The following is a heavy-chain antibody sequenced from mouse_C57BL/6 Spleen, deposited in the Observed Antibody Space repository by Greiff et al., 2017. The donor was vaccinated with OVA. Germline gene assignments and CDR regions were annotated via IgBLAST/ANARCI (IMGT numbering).Heavy chain of an antibody. J-gene: IGHJ4*01. CDR3: ARQHYSNFLYAMDY. CDR2: ISGGGGNT. D-gene: IGHD2-5*01. V-gene: IGHV5-9*01. Sequence: VQLKESGGGLVKPGGSLKLSCAASGFTFSSYTMSWVRQTPEKRLEWVATISGGGGNTYYPDSVKGRFTISRDNAKNTLYLQMSSLRSEDTALYYCARQHYSNFLYAMDYWGQGTSVTVSS. CDR1: GFTFSSYT.